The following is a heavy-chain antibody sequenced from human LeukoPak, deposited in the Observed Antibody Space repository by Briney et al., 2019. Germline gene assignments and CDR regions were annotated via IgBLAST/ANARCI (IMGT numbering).Heavy chain of an antibody. V-gene: IGHV3-30*02. D-gene: IGHD1-26*01. CDR2: IRYDSTDK. Sequence: GGSLRLSCAASGIPFSSFGMHRVRQAPGKGLEWVSFIRYDSTDKYYAESVKGRFTISRDNSKNTLYLQMNSLRAEDTAVYYCFGGGYEAYWGQGALVTVSS. CDR1: GIPFSSFG. J-gene: IGHJ4*02. CDR3: FGGGYEAY.